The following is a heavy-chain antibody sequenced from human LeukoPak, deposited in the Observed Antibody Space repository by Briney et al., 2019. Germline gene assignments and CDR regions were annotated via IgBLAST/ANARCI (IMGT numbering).Heavy chain of an antibody. CDR3: ARGSSGYYN. V-gene: IGHV4-61*01. CDR2: ISYIGST. CDR1: GGSISSGSYS. D-gene: IGHD3-22*01. J-gene: IGHJ4*02. Sequence: PSETLSLTCAVSGGSISSGSYSWSWIRQPPGKGLEWIGYISYIGSTNYNPSLKSRLTISVDTSKNQFSLKLSSVTAADTAVYYCARGSSGYYNWGQGTLVTVSS.